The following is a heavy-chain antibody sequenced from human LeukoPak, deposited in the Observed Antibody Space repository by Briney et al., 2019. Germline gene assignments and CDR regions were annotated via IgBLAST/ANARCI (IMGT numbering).Heavy chain of an antibody. J-gene: IGHJ6*04. CDR2: INHSGST. Sequence: SETLSLTCAVYGGSFSGYYWSWIRQPPGKGLEWIGEINHSGSTNYNPSLKSQVTISVDTSKNQFSLKLSSVTAADTAVYYCRSSTSPHYYYYGMDVWGKGTTVTVSS. V-gene: IGHV4-34*01. CDR1: GGSFSGYY. D-gene: IGHD2-2*01. CDR3: RSSTSPHYYYYGMDV.